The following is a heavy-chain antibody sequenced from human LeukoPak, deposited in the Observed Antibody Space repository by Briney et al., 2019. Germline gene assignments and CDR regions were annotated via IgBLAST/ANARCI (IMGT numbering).Heavy chain of an antibody. CDR3: AGDLGGGNPPIGAFDI. CDR2: IYYSGRT. J-gene: IGHJ3*02. Sequence: SETLSLTCTVSGGSVSSGSYYWSWIRQPPGKGLEWIGYIYYSGRTNYNPSLKGRVTISVDTSKNQFSLNLSSVTAADTAVYYCAGDLGGGNPPIGAFDIWGQGTMVTVSS. CDR1: GGSVSSGSYY. V-gene: IGHV4-61*01. D-gene: IGHD4-23*01.